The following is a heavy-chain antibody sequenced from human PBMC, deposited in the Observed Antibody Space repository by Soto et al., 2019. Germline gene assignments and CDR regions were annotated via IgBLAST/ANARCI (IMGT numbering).Heavy chain of an antibody. CDR3: ARSRGYYHYYYYYGMDV. CDR2: IYYSGST. Sequence: QVQLQESGPGLVKPSQTLSLTCTVSGGSISSGDYYWSWIRQPPGKDLEWIGYIYYSGSTYYNPSLKSRVTISVDTSKNQFSLKLSSVTAADTAVYYCARSRGYYHYYYYYGMDVWGQGTTVTVSS. D-gene: IGHD3-22*01. CDR1: GGSISSGDYY. V-gene: IGHV4-30-4*01. J-gene: IGHJ6*02.